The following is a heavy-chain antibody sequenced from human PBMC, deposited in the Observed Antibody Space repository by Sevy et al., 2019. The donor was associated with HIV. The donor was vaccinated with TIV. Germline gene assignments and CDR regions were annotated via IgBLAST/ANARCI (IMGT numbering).Heavy chain of an antibody. V-gene: IGHV3-30-3*01. CDR3: AREVVPAAIVDY. J-gene: IGHJ4*02. CDR2: ISYDGSNK. CDR1: GLTFSSYA. D-gene: IGHD2-2*02. Sequence: GGSLRLSCAASGLTFSSYAMHWVRQAPGKGLEWVAVISYDGSNKYYADSVKGRFTISRDNSKNTLYLQMNSLRAEDTAVYYCAREVVPAAIVDYWGQGTLVTVSS.